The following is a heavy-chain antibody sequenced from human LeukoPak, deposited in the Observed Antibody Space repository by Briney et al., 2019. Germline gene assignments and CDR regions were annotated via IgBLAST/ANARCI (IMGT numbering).Heavy chain of an antibody. CDR1: GVSISSYY. CDR3: ARQDYYDSSGYYAYYFDY. Sequence: SETLSLTCTVSGVSISSYYWSWIRPPPGKGLEWIGYIYNSGSTNYDPSLRSRVTISVDTSKKQCSLKVSSVTAADTAVYYCARQDYYDSSGYYAYYFDYWGQGTLVTVSS. CDR2: IYNSGST. V-gene: IGHV4-59*08. D-gene: IGHD3-22*01. J-gene: IGHJ4*02.